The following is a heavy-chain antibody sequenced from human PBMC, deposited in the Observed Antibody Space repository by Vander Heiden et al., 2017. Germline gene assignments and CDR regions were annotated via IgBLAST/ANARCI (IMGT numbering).Heavy chain of an antibody. CDR3: ARIEAYYYDSSGYYYLDY. D-gene: IGHD3-22*01. CDR1: GYTFTSYG. J-gene: IGHJ4*02. V-gene: IGHV1-18*01. Sequence: QVQLVQSGAKVKKPGASVKVSCKASGYTFTSYGISWVRQAPGQGLEWMGWISAYNGNTNYAQKLQGRVTMTTDTSTSTAYMELRSLRSDDTAVYYCARIEAYYYDSSGYYYLDYWGQGTLVTVSS. CDR2: ISAYNGNT.